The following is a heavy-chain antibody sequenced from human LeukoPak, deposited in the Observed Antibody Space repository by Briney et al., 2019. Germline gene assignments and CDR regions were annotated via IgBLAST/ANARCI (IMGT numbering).Heavy chain of an antibody. V-gene: IGHV1-24*01. Sequence: ASVKVSCKVSGYTLTELSMHWVRQAPGKGPEWMGGFDPEDGETIYAQKFQGRVTMTEDTSTDTAYMELSSLRSEDTAVYYCATVHRSSGYYWSYYFDYWGQGTLVTVSS. CDR3: ATVHRSSGYYWSYYFDY. D-gene: IGHD3-22*01. CDR1: GYTLTELS. CDR2: FDPEDGET. J-gene: IGHJ4*02.